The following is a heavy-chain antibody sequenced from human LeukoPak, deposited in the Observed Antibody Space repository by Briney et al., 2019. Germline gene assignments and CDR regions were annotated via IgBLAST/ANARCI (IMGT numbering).Heavy chain of an antibody. V-gene: IGHV1-2*02. CDR3: ARDIVVVPAAITHDNDAFDI. J-gene: IGHJ3*02. D-gene: IGHD2-2*01. CDR2: INPNSGGT. Sequence: GASVKVSCKASGYTFTGYYMHWVRQAPGQGLEWMGWINPNSGGTNYAQKFQGRVTMTRDTSISTAYMELSRLRSDDTAVYYCARDIVVVPAAITHDNDAFDIWGQGTMVTVSS. CDR1: GYTFTGYY.